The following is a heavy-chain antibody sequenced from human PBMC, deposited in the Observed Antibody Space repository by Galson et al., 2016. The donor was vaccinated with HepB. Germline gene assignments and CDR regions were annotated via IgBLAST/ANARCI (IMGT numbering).Heavy chain of an antibody. Sequence: SLRLSCAGSGFTFSSSWMTWVRRTPGKGLEWVANIEQDGSRTFYMDPVRGRFTISRDNAQNSLYLQMNNLRGDDTAVYYCVSGSHGDYWGQGTPVTVSS. CDR3: VSGSHGDY. J-gene: IGHJ4*02. D-gene: IGHD1-26*01. CDR1: GFTFSSSW. CDR2: IEQDGSRT. V-gene: IGHV3-7*01.